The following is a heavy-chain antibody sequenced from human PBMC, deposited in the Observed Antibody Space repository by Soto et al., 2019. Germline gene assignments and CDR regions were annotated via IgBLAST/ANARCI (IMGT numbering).Heavy chain of an antibody. Sequence: GGSLRLSCAASGFTFSSYAMSWVRQAPGKGLEWVSAFSGSAGGTYYADSVRGRFTISRDNSKNTLYLQMNSLRTEDTAVYYCAKGKLERVFGFFNWFNHWGQGTLVNVSS. CDR3: AKGKLERVFGFFNWFNH. V-gene: IGHV3-23*01. CDR2: FSGSAGGT. CDR1: GFTFSSYA. D-gene: IGHD1-1*01. J-gene: IGHJ5*02.